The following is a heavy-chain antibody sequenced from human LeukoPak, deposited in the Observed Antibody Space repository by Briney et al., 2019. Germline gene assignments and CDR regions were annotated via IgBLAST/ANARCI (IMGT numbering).Heavy chain of an antibody. CDR1: GGSINSY. D-gene: IGHD6-13*01. V-gene: IGHV4-59*01. Sequence: SETLSLTCTVSGGSINSYWSWIRQPPGKGLEWIGYIFYNGGTQYSPSLSSRVTISVDTSKNQFSLKLSSVTAADTAVYYCAREVVAAAGTVDYWGQGTLVIVSS. CDR3: AREVVAAAGTVDY. CDR2: IFYNGGT. J-gene: IGHJ4*02.